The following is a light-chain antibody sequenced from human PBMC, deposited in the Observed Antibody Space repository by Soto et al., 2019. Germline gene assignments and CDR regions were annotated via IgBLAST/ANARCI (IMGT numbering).Light chain of an antibody. Sequence: DIQLTQSPSFLSASVGDRVTITCRASQGISSYLAWYQQKPGKAPKLLIYAASTLQSGVPSRFSGSGSGTEFTLTISSLQPEDFAVYYCQQYGSSPPGTFGQGTKVDIK. CDR3: QQYGSSPPGT. CDR1: QGISSY. CDR2: AAS. V-gene: IGKV1-9*01. J-gene: IGKJ1*01.